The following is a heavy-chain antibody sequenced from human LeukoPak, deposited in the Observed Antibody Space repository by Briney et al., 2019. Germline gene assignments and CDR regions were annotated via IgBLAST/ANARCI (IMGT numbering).Heavy chain of an antibody. Sequence: GGSLRLSCAASGFTFSDYYMSWIRQAPGKGLEWVSYISNRGSTIHYADSVRGRFTISRDNAKKSLYLQMNSLRAEDTAVYYCARSADRSGYFREITLYYFDYWGQGTLVTVSS. V-gene: IGHV3-11*01. CDR3: ARSADRSGYFREITLYYFDY. CDR1: GFTFSDYY. CDR2: ISNRGSTI. D-gene: IGHD3-22*01. J-gene: IGHJ4*02.